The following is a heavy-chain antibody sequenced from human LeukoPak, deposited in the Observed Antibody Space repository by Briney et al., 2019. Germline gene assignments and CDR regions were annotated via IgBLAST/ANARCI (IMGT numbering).Heavy chain of an antibody. CDR1: GFTFSSYA. J-gene: IGHJ2*01. CDR3: AKGKLGPNNWYFDL. Sequence: GGSLRLSCAASGFTFSSYAMSWVRQAPGKGLEWVSAISGSGGSTYCADSVKGRFTISRDNSKNTLYLQMNSLRAEDTAVYYCAKGKLGPNNWYFDLWGRGTLVTVSS. D-gene: IGHD7-27*01. V-gene: IGHV3-23*01. CDR2: ISGSGGST.